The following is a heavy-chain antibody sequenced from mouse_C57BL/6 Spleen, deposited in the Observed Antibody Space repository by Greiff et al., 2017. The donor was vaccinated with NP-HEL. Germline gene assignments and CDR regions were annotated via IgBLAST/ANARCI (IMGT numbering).Heavy chain of an antibody. CDR1: GYSITSDY. D-gene: IGHD2-2*01. CDR2: ISYSGST. V-gene: IGHV3-8*01. J-gene: IGHJ1*03. Sequence: EVLLVESGPGLVKPSQTLSLTCSVTGYSITSDYWNWIRKFPGNKLEYMGYISYSGSTSYNPSLNSRISITRDTTKNQYYRHLNSVDTADTATYCCARSSYYGYDWDFDVWGTGTTVTVSS. CDR3: ARSSYYGYDWDFDV.